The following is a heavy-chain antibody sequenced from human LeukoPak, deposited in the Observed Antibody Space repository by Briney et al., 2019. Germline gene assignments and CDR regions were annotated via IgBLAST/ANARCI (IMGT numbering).Heavy chain of an antibody. Sequence: GASVKVSCKASGYTFTSHFVHWVRQAPGQGLEWMGWISPDSGATKYAERFQGRVTMTRDTSISTAYMELTGLRSDDTAVYYCARPEYKYGYLLDYWGQGTLVTVSS. D-gene: IGHD5-18*01. CDR2: ISPDSGAT. CDR1: GYTFTSHF. V-gene: IGHV1-2*02. J-gene: IGHJ4*02. CDR3: ARPEYKYGYLLDY.